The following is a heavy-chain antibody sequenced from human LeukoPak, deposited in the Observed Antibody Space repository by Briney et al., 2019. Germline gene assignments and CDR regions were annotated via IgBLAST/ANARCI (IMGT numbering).Heavy chain of an antibody. D-gene: IGHD2-15*01. V-gene: IGHV1-18*01. CDR1: GYTFTSYG. CDR3: AGVRGGSCWDY. Sequence: ASVKVSCKASGYTFTSYGISWVRQAPGQGREWMGWISAYNGNTNYGQTLQRRVTMTTDTSTSTAYMELGSLRSDDTAVYYCAGVRGGSCWDYWGQGTLVTAYS. J-gene: IGHJ4*02. CDR2: ISAYNGNT.